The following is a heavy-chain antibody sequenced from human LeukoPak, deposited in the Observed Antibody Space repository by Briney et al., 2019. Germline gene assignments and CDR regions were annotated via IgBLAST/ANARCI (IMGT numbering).Heavy chain of an antibody. J-gene: IGHJ4*02. CDR2: IYYSGST. CDR1: GGAISSYY. CDR3: ARSTDYFSGTAAGGFDY. D-gene: IGHD2-15*01. V-gene: IGHV4-59*12. Sequence: SETLSLTRTVPGGAISSYYWSWIRQPPGKGLEWIGYIYYSGSTYYNPSLKSRVTTSIDTSKNQFSLKMSSVTAADTAVYYCARSTDYFSGTAAGGFDYWGQGTLVTVSS.